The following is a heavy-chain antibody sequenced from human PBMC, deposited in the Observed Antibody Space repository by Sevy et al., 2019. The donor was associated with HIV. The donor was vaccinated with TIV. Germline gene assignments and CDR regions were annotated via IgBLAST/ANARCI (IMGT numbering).Heavy chain of an antibody. V-gene: IGHV3-23*01. CDR3: ARAGCNRPHDY. D-gene: IGHD2-8*01. CDR2: LSFGCGKI. Sequence: GGSLRLSCAASGFAFYDYSMSWIRQAPGKGLEWVATLSFGCGKINYADSVKGRFTISRDNSKNSFYLQMDNLRVEDTALYYCARAGCNRPHDYWGQGTRVTVSS. J-gene: IGHJ4*02. CDR1: GFAFYDYS.